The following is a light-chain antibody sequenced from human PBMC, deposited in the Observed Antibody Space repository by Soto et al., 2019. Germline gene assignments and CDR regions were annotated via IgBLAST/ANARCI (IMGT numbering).Light chain of an antibody. CDR3: QQYYSTPLT. J-gene: IGKJ4*01. Sequence: DIVMTQSPDCLAVSLGVRATINCKSSQSVLYSSNNKNYLAWYQQKPGQPPKLLIYWASTRESGVPDRFSGSGSGTDFTLTISSLQAEDVAVYYCQQYYSTPLTLGGGTKVEIK. V-gene: IGKV4-1*01. CDR2: WAS. CDR1: QSVLYSSNNKNY.